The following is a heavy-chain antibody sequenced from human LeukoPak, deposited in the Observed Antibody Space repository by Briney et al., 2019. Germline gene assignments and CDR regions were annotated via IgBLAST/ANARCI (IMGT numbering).Heavy chain of an antibody. D-gene: IGHD6-13*01. Sequence: SETLSLTCTVSGGSISSYYWSWIRQPPGKGLEWIGYIYYSGSTNYNPSLKSRVTISVDTSKNQFSLKLSSVTAADTAVYYCARHRGYSSWYFDYWGQGTLVTVSS. CDR1: GGSISSYY. CDR3: ARHRGYSSWYFDY. CDR2: IYYSGST. V-gene: IGHV4-59*08. J-gene: IGHJ4*02.